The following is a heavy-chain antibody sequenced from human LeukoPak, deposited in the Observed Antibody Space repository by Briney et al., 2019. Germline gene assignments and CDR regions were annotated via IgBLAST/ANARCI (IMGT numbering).Heavy chain of an antibody. CDR1: GFTFSSYS. CDR2: INSSSSYI. CDR3: ARDERLELWFGEFSWYFDY. D-gene: IGHD3-10*01. V-gene: IGHV3-21*01. Sequence: GSLRLSFAASGFTFSSYSMNWVRRAPGKGLEWVSSINSSSSYIYYADSVKGRFTISRDNAKNSLYLQMNSLRAEDTAVYYCARDERLELWFGEFSWYFDYWGQGTLVTVSS. J-gene: IGHJ4*02.